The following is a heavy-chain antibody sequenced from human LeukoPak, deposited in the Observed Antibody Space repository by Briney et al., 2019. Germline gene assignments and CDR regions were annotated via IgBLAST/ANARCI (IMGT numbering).Heavy chain of an antibody. J-gene: IGHJ4*02. V-gene: IGHV3-21*01. D-gene: IGHD3-9*01. CDR2: ISGTSNYI. Sequence: GGSLRLSCAASGFTFSNYSMNWVRQAPGKGLEWVSSISGTSNYIYYADSVKGRLTISRDNAKNSVFLQMNSLRAEDTAVYYCARGTLLTPFDYWGQGTLVTVSS. CDR3: ARGTLLTPFDY. CDR1: GFTFSNYS.